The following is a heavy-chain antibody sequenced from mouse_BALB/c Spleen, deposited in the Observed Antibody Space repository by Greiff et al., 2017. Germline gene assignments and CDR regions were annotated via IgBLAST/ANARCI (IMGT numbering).Heavy chain of an antibody. CDR3: AREGNYDFDY. CDR2: INPGSGGT. V-gene: IGHV1-54*01. CDR1: GYAFTNYL. Sequence: QVQLQQSGAELVRPGTSVKVSCKASGYAFTNYLIEWVKQRPGQGLEWIGVINPGSGGTNYNEKFKGKATLTADKSSSTAYMQLSSLTSDDSAVYFCAREGNYDFDYWGQGTTLTVSS. D-gene: IGHD2-1*01. J-gene: IGHJ2*01.